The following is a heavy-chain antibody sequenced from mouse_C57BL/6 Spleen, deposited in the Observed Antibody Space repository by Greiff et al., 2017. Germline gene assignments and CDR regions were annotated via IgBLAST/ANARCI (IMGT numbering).Heavy chain of an antibody. J-gene: IGHJ1*03. CDR3: ARSYYSSYWYFAV. Sequence: QVQLQQSGPELVKPGASVKISCKASGYAFSSSWMNWVKQRPGKGLEWIGRIYPGDGDTNYNGKFKGKATLTADKSSSTAYMKLSSLTSEDSAVYFCARSYYSSYWYFAVWGTGTTVTVSS. D-gene: IGHD2-12*01. CDR2: IYPGDGDT. CDR1: GYAFSSSW. V-gene: IGHV1-82*01.